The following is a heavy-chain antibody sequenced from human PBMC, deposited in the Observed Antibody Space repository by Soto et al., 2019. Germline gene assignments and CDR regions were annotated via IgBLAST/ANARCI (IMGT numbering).Heavy chain of an antibody. V-gene: IGHV3-74*01. CDR3: VRKSLVVAAAPPADY. CDR2: INSDGSST. CDR1: GFTFSSYW. J-gene: IGHJ4*02. Sequence: EVQLVESGGGLVQPGGSLRLSCAASGFTFSSYWMHWVRQAPGKGLVWVLRINSDGSSTSYADSVKGRFTISRDNAKNTLYLQMKSLRGEDKAVYYCVRKSLVVAAAPPADYWGPGTLVTGSS. D-gene: IGHD2-15*01.